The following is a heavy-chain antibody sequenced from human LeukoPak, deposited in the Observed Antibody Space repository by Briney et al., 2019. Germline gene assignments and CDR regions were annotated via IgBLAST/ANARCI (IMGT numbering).Heavy chain of an antibody. V-gene: IGHV3-9*01. Sequence: GGSLRLSCAASGFTFDDYAMHWVRQAPGKGLEWVSGISWNSGSIGYADSVKGRFTISRDNAKNTLYLQMNSLRAEDTAVYYCAREDHSNYNYWGQGTLVTVSS. CDR2: ISWNSGSI. D-gene: IGHD4-11*01. CDR1: GFTFDDYA. J-gene: IGHJ4*02. CDR3: AREDHSNYNY.